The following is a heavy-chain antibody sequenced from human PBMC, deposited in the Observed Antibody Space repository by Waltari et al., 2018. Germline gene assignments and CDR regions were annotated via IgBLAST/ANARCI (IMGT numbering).Heavy chain of an antibody. CDR1: GFPFQNHG. CDR3: ARGDGGSGLGASDI. Sequence: QVQLVESGGGVVQSGRSLRLSWVGSGFPFQNHGLNWVRQAPGKGLEWVAVIRYDGSNKNYVDSVKGRFTISRDNSKNTMYLEMNRLRAEDTAVYFCARGDGGSGLGASDIWGQGTMVTVSS. D-gene: IGHD3-3*01. CDR2: IRYDGSNK. V-gene: IGHV3-33*01. J-gene: IGHJ3*02.